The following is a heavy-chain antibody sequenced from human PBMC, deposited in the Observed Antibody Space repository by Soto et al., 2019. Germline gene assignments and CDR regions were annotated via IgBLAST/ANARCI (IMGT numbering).Heavy chain of an antibody. D-gene: IGHD6-6*01. CDR1: GGSISSYY. CDR3: ASALSIAAPDAFDI. J-gene: IGHJ3*02. Sequence: PSETLSLTCTVSGGSISSYYWSWIRQPPGKGLEWIGYIYYSGSTNYNPSLKSRVTISVDTSKNQFSLKLSSVTAADTAVYYCASALSIAAPDAFDIWGQGTMVTVSS. V-gene: IGHV4-59*12. CDR2: IYYSGST.